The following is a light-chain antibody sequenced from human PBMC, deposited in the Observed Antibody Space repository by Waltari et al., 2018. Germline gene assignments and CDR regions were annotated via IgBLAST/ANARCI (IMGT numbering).Light chain of an antibody. CDR2: AAS. V-gene: IGKV1-39*01. J-gene: IGKJ2*01. CDR3: QQSYSTPRT. CDR1: QSISNY. Sequence: DIQMTQSPSSLSTSVVDRAPITCRAIQSISNYLNWYQQKPGKAPKLLIYAASTLQSGVPSRFSGGGSGTDFTLTISSLQPEDFVTYYCQQSYSTPRTFGQGTRLEIK.